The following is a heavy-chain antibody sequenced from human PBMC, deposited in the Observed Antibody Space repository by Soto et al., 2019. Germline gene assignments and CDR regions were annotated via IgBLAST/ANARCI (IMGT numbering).Heavy chain of an antibody. V-gene: IGHV3-23*01. CDR2: ISGSGAYT. CDR3: ARDRHPYSTTYYFDY. Sequence: GGSLRLSCAASGFTFSTYAMNWFRQPPGKGLEWVASISGSGAYTYYADSVQGRFTIPRDNSKNTLNLQMNSLRAEDTAVYYCARDRHPYSTTYYFDYWGQGTLVTVSS. D-gene: IGHD2-2*01. CDR1: GFTFSTYA. J-gene: IGHJ4*02.